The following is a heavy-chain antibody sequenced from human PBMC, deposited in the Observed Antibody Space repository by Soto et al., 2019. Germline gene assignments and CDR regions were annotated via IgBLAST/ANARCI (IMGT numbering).Heavy chain of an antibody. J-gene: IGHJ4*02. CDR2: IWYDGSNK. CDR3: ARADSGYYYYFDY. D-gene: IGHD3-22*01. CDR1: GFTFSSYG. Sequence: GGSLRLSCAASGFTFSSYGMHWVRQAPGKGLEWVAVIWYDGSNKYYADSVKGRFTISRDNSKNTLYLQMNSLRAEDTAVYYCARADSGYYYYFDYWGQGTLGTVSS. V-gene: IGHV3-33*01.